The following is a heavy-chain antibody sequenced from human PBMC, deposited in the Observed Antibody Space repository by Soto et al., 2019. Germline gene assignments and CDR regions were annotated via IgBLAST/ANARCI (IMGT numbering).Heavy chain of an antibody. CDR3: ARAGKYYYGSGSPYYYGMDV. CDR2: ISGYNGNT. CDR1: GYTFTSYG. D-gene: IGHD3-10*01. V-gene: IGHV1-18*04. Sequence: QVQLVQSGAEVKKPGASVKVSCKASGYTFTSYGVSWVRQAPGLGLEWMGWISGYNGNTNYAQKLQGRATMTTDTSTSTAYMELRSLRSDDTAVYYCARAGKYYYGSGSPYYYGMDVWGQGITVTVSS. J-gene: IGHJ6*02.